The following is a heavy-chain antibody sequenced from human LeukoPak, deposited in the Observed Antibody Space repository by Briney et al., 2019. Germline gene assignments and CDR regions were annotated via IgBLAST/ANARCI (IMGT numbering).Heavy chain of an antibody. J-gene: IGHJ4*02. CDR2: ISAYNGNT. CDR3: ARSIAVAGKGGYFDY. V-gene: IGHV1-18*01. Sequence: ASVKVSCKASGYTFTNYGISWVRQAPGQGLEWMGWISAYNGNTNYAQKLQGRVTMTTDTSTSTAYMELRSLRSDDTAVYYCARSIAVAGKGGYFDYWGQGTLVTVSS. CDR1: GYTFTNYG. D-gene: IGHD6-19*01.